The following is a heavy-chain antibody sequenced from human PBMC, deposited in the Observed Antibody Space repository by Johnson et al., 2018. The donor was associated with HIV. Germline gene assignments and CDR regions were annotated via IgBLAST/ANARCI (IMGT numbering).Heavy chain of an antibody. J-gene: IGHJ3*01. CDR1: GFPFSDYY. V-gene: IGHV3-11*04. Sequence: QVQLVESGGGLVKPGGSLRLSCAASGFPFSDYYMTWIRQTLGKGLECLAYISTSGSSIYYTDSVKGRVTISRDNAKNSLFLQMNSLRAEDTAVYYCARDATPWGRDYVGYAFDLWGQGTMVTVSS. CDR2: ISTSGSSI. D-gene: IGHD4-17*01. CDR3: ARDATPWGRDYVGYAFDL.